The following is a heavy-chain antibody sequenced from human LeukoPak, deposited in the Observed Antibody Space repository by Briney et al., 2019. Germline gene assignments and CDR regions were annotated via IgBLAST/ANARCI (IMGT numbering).Heavy chain of an antibody. D-gene: IGHD5-24*01. CDR2: VIPNSGGT. V-gene: IGHV1-2*06. Sequence: ASVKVSCKASGYTFTGYYMHWVRQAPGQGLEWMGRVIPNSGGTNYAQKFQGRVTMTRDTPISTAYMELSRLRSDDTAVYYCAREGEDGYNYAFDIWGQGTMVTVSS. CDR1: GYTFTGYY. CDR3: AREGEDGYNYAFDI. J-gene: IGHJ3*02.